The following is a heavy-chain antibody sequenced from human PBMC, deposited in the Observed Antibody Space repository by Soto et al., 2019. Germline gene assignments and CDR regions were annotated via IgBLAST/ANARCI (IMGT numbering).Heavy chain of an antibody. V-gene: IGHV6-1*01. CDR1: GDSVSGNTAS. CDR2: IYFRSKWYN. J-gene: IGHJ5*02. D-gene: IGHD5-12*01. CDR3: AKGDNLGPKTGYAFDP. Sequence: QTLSLTCAISGDSVSGNTASWNWIRQSPSRGLEWLGRIYFRSKWYNDYAVSVKSRIIINPDTSNNQFSLQLNSVTPEDTAVYFCAKGDNLGPKTGYAFDPWGQGIMVTVSS.